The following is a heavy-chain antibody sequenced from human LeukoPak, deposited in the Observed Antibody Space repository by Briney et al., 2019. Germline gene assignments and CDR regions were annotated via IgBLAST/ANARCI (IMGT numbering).Heavy chain of an antibody. CDR1: GFTFSSYA. D-gene: IGHD6-6*01. V-gene: IGHV3-23*01. CDR2: ISGSGGST. Sequence: PGGSLRLSCAASGFTFSSYAMSWVRQAPGKGLEWVSAISGSGGSTYYADSVKGRFTISRDNSKNTLYLQMNSLRAEDTAVYYCAEGGKQLVQRYYYYYGMDVWGQGTTVTVSS. J-gene: IGHJ6*02. CDR3: AEGGKQLVQRYYYYYGMDV.